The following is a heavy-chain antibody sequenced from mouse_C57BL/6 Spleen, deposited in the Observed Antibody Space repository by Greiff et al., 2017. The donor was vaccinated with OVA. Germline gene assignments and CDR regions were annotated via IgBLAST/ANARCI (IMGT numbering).Heavy chain of an antibody. V-gene: IGHV1-76*01. CDR3: ARDFITTVVWDFDV. D-gene: IGHD1-1*01. J-gene: IGHJ1*03. CDR1: GYTFTDYY. Sequence: QVQLQQSGAELVRPGASVKLSCKASGYTFTDYYINWVKQRPGQGLEWIARIYPGSGNTYYNEKFKGKSTLTADKSSSTAYLQLSSLTSEDTAVYFCARDFITTVVWDFDVWGTAPTVTVSS. CDR2: IYPGSGNT.